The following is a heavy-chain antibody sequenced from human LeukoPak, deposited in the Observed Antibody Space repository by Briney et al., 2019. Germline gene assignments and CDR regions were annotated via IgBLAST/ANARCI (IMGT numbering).Heavy chain of an antibody. J-gene: IGHJ4*02. V-gene: IGHV4-31*03. CDR2: IYYSGST. D-gene: IGHD2-2*02. CDR1: GGSISSGGYY. CDR3: ARTLGYCSSTSCYTGYFDY. Sequence: PSETLSLTCTVSGGSISSGGYYWGWIRQHPGKGLEWIGYIYYSGSTYYNPSLKSRVTISVDTSKNQFSLKLSSVTAADTAVYYCARTLGYCSSTSCYTGYFDYWGQGTLVTVSS.